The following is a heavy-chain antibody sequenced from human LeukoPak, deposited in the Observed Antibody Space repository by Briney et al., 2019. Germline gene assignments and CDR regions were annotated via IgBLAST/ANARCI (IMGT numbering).Heavy chain of an antibody. CDR2: INPNSGGT. CDR1: GYTFTGYY. Sequence: ASVKVSCKASGYTFTGYYIHWVRQAPGQGLEWMGWINPNSGGTNYAQKFQGGVTMARDTSITTAYMELSRLRSDDTAVYYCARAEILYTAGGMDVWGQGTTVTVSS. J-gene: IGHJ6*02. CDR3: ARAEILYTAGGMDV. V-gene: IGHV1-2*02. D-gene: IGHD2/OR15-2a*01.